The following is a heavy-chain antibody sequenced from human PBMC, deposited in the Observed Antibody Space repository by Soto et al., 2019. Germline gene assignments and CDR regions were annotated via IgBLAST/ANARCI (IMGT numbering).Heavy chain of an antibody. CDR2: IIPIFGTA. V-gene: IGHV1-69*01. D-gene: IGHD3-9*01. Sequence: QVQLVQSGAEVKKPGSSVKVSCKASGGTFSSYAISWVRQAPGQGLEWMGGIIPIFGTANYAQKFQGRVTITADESTSTVYMQLSSLRSEDTAVYSCARGYYNILSGYYRSRDYYYGRDVWGQGTTVTVSS. CDR3: ARGYYNILSGYYRSRDYYYGRDV. J-gene: IGHJ6*02. CDR1: GGTFSSYA.